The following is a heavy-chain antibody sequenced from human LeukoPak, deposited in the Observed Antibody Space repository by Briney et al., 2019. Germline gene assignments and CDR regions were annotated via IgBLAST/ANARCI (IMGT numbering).Heavy chain of an antibody. D-gene: IGHD3-22*01. CDR3: ANPRYDSSGYYYVD. CDR1: GYTFTGYT. V-gene: IGHV1-3*01. Sequence: ASVKASCKASGYTFTGYTMHWLRQAPGQRLDWMGWINGGSGNTKYSPEFQGRVTITRDTSASTAYMELSSLRSEDTAVYYCANPRYDSSGYYYVDWGQGTLVTVSS. CDR2: INGGSGNT. J-gene: IGHJ4*02.